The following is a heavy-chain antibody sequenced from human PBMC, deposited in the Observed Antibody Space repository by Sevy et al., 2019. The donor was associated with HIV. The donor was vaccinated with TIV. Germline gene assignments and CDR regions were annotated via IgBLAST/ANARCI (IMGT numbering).Heavy chain of an antibody. CDR1: KFPFRSNG. Sequence: GGSLRLSCVASKFPFRSNGFHWVRQPPGKGLEWLSYINFDGSDRKYADSVKGRFTVSRDNSKNTLYLQMNSLRAEDTAVYYCAKDLRVVIPAAMQPADLWGQGTVVTVSS. D-gene: IGHD2-2*01. CDR2: INFDGSDR. J-gene: IGHJ5*02. V-gene: IGHV3-30*02. CDR3: AKDLRVVIPAAMQPADL.